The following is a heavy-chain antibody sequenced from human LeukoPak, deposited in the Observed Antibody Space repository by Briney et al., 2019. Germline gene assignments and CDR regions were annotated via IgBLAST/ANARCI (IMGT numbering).Heavy chain of an antibody. CDR1: GFTFSSYG. Sequence: GGSLSLSCAASGFTFSSYGMHWIRQAPGKGLEWVAFIRYDGSNKYYADSVKGRFTISRDNSKNTLYLQMNSLRAEDTAVYYCANVRAVGAPPRDXWGQGXLVTV. CDR3: ANVRAVGAPPRDX. CDR2: IRYDGSNK. D-gene: IGHD1-26*01. J-gene: IGHJ4*02. V-gene: IGHV3-30*02.